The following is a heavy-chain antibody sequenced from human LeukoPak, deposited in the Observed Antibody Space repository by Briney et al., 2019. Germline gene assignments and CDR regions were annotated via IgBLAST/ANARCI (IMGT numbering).Heavy chain of an antibody. J-gene: IGHJ6*03. Sequence: SETLSLTCAVYGGSFSGYYWNWIRQPPGKGLEWIGEINHSGSTNYNPSLKSRVTISVDTSKNQFSLKLSSVTAADTAVYYCARVAPYYYYYMDVWGKGTTVTVSS. CDR1: GGSFSGYY. CDR3: ARVAPYYYYYMDV. CDR2: INHSGST. V-gene: IGHV4-34*01.